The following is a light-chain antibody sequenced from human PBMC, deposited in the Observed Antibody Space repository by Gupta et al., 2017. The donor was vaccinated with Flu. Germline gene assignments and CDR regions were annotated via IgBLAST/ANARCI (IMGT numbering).Light chain of an antibody. CDR3: RQTTQFPQFT. CDR1: QSLGHSNGKTY. CDR2: KIS. Sequence: LCQSASIACRSTQSLGHSNGKTYLGWLKQRPSQPPRLLIYKISNRFAGVPDRFSGSGGGTDFSLKISRGEAEDVGVYYYRQTTQFPQFTFGQGTPLEIK. V-gene: IGKV2-24*01. J-gene: IGKJ5*01.